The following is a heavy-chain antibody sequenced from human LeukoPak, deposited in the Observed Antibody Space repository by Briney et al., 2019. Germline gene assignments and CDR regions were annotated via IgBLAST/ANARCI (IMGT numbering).Heavy chain of an antibody. J-gene: IGHJ4*02. CDR1: GFTFDDYA. CDR3: AKDIRYCSGGSCYRYIDY. Sequence: PGGSLRLSCAASGFTFDDYAMHWVRQAPGKGLEWVSGISWNSGSIGYADSVKGRFTISRDNAKNSLYLQMNSLRAEDTALYYCAKDIRYCSGGSCYRYIDYWGQGTLVTVSS. V-gene: IGHV3-9*01. D-gene: IGHD2-15*01. CDR2: ISWNSGSI.